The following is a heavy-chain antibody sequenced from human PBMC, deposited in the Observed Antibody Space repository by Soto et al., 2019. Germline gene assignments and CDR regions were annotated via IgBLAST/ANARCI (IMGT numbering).Heavy chain of an antibody. CDR1: DTTHW. V-gene: IGHV5-51*01. Sequence: RGESLKISCKASDTTHWIGWVRQKPGKGLEWMGIIYPGDSDTKYSPSFQGQVTISVDKSISTACLHWSSLKASDTATYYCARLVNYYFGMDVWGLGTTVTVSS. CDR2: IYPGDSDT. CDR3: ARLVNYYFGMDV. J-gene: IGHJ6*02.